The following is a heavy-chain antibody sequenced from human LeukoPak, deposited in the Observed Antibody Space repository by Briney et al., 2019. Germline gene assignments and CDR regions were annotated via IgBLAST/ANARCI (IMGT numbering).Heavy chain of an antibody. CDR2: INEDGSEK. CDR3: ARDDYDSSGYYFPLNY. CDR1: GFSFGIYW. J-gene: IGHJ4*02. Sequence: PGGSLRLSCVGTGFSFGIYWMSWVRQAPGKGLEWVANINEDGSEKYYVDSVKGRFTISRDNAKNSLYLQMNSLRAEDTAVYYCARDDYDSSGYYFPLNYWGQGTLVTVSS. D-gene: IGHD3-22*01. V-gene: IGHV3-7*01.